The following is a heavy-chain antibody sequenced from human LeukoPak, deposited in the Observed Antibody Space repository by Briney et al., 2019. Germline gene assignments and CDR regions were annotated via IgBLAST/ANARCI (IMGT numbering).Heavy chain of an antibody. CDR1: GGSISSYY. CDR2: IYYSGST. CDR3: ARDGDSSGPDAFDI. D-gene: IGHD3-22*01. Sequence: PSETLSLTCTVSGGSISSYYWSWIRQPPGKGLEWIGYIYYSGSTNYNPSLKSRVTISVDKSKNQFSLKLSSVTAADTAVYYCARDGDSSGPDAFDIWGQGTMVTVSS. J-gene: IGHJ3*02. V-gene: IGHV4-59*12.